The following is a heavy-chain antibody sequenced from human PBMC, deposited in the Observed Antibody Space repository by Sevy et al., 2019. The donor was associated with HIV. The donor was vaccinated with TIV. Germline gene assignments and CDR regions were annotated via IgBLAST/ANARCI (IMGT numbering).Heavy chain of an antibody. CDR3: AKERRTQSAVVATISPDDY. CDR2: ISGSGGST. J-gene: IGHJ4*02. V-gene: IGHV3-23*01. D-gene: IGHD5-12*01. Sequence: GGSLRLSCAASGFTFSSYAMSWVRQAPGKGLEWVSAISGSGGSTYYADSVKGRFTISRDNSKNTLYLQMNSLRDEDTAEYYCAKERRTQSAVVATISPDDYWGQGTLVTVSS. CDR1: GFTFSSYA.